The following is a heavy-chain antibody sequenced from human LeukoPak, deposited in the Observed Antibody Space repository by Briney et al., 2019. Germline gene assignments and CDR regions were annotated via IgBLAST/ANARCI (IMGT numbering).Heavy chain of an antibody. CDR1: GFTFSSYA. CDR3: AREVRGYYFDY. D-gene: IGHD5-12*01. Sequence: GGSLRLSCAASGFTFSSYAMHWVRQAPGKGLEYVSAISSNGGSTYYANSVKGRFTISRDNSKNTVYLQMNGLRAEDTAVYYCAREVRGYYFDYWGQGTLVTASS. J-gene: IGHJ4*02. CDR2: ISSNGGST. V-gene: IGHV3-64*01.